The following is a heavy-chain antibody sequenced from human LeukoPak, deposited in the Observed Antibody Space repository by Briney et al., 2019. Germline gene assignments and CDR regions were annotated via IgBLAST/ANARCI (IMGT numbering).Heavy chain of an antibody. Sequence: PGGSLRLSCAASGFTFSSYAMHWVRQAPGKGLEWVSLISSGGTYEYYADSVKGRFTISRDNSKNTLYLQLNSLRAEDTAVYYCARDSMYYYDSGSSGPHYFDNWGQGTLVTVSS. D-gene: IGHD3-10*01. CDR2: ISSGGTYE. V-gene: IGHV3-30*01. CDR1: GFTFSSYA. J-gene: IGHJ4*02. CDR3: ARDSMYYYDSGSSGPHYFDN.